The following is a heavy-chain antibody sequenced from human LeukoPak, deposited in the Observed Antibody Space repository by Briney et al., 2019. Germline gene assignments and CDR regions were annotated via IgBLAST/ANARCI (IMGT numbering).Heavy chain of an antibody. V-gene: IGHV3-9*01. CDR3: AKEDNYGMDV. Sequence: GRSLRLSCAASGFTFDDYAMHWVRQAPEKGLEWVSGISWNSGSIGYADSVKGRFTISRDNAKNSLYLQMNSLRAEDTALYYCAKEDNYGMDVWGQGTTVTVSS. CDR1: GFTFDDYA. CDR2: ISWNSGSI. D-gene: IGHD5-24*01. J-gene: IGHJ6*02.